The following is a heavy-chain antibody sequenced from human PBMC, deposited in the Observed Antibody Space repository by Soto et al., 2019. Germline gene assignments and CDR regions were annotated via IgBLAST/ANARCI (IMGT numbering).Heavy chain of an antibody. CDR3: ASRIRGVGGYFDY. Sequence: QVQLVESGGGLVKPGGSLRLACAASGFSFSDYYMSWIRQAPGKGLEWVSYISSSGSTTYHAYSVKGRFTISRDNAKNSLYLQMNSLRAEDTAVYYCASRIRGVGGYFDYWGQGTLVTVSS. CDR1: GFSFSDYY. D-gene: IGHD3-10*01. J-gene: IGHJ4*02. CDR2: ISSSGSTT. V-gene: IGHV3-11*01.